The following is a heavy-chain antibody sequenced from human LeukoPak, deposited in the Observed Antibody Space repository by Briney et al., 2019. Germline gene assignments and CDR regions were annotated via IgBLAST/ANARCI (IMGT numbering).Heavy chain of an antibody. Sequence: SETLSLTCAVYGGSFSGYYWSWIRQPPGKGLEWIGEINHSGSTNYNPSLKSPVTISVDTSKNQFSLKLSSVTAADTAVYYCARRAIFGVVMFDYWGQGTLVTVSS. D-gene: IGHD3-3*01. J-gene: IGHJ4*02. CDR2: INHSGST. CDR3: ARRAIFGVVMFDY. CDR1: GGSFSGYY. V-gene: IGHV4-34*01.